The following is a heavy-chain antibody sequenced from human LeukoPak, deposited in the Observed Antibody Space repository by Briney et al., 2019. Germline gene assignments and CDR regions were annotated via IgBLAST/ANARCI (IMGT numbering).Heavy chain of an antibody. V-gene: IGHV1-18*04. CDR3: ARAVVVVAGNWFDP. Sequence: ASVKVSCKASGYTFTSYGISWVRQAPGQGLEWMGWISAYNGNTNYAQKFQGRVTMTTDTSTSTVYMELRSLRSDDTAVYYCARAVVVVAGNWFDPWGQGTLVTVSS. J-gene: IGHJ5*02. CDR1: GYTFTSYG. CDR2: ISAYNGNT. D-gene: IGHD2-15*01.